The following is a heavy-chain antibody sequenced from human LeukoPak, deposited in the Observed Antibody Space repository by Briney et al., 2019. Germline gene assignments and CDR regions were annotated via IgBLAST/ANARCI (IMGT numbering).Heavy chain of an antibody. CDR3: VQSGSPEMATNAFDY. V-gene: IGHV3-64D*06. CDR2: ISSNGGST. D-gene: IGHD5-24*01. Sequence: GGSLRLSCSASGFXFSNYAMHWVRQAPGKGLEYVSAISSNGGSTYYADSVKGRFTISRDNSKNTLYLQMSSLRAEDTAVYYCVQSGSPEMATNAFDYWGQGTLVTVSS. J-gene: IGHJ4*02. CDR1: GFXFSNYA.